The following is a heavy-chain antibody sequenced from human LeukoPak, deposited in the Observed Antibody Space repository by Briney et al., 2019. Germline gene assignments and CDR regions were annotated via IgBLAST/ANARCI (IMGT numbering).Heavy chain of an antibody. Sequence: SETLSLTCAVYGGSFSGYYWSWIRQPPGKGLEWIGEINHSGSTNYNPSLKSRVTISVDTSKNQFSLKLSSVTAADTAVYFCARRGFGASRGWFDPWGQGTLVTVSS. CDR1: GGSFSGYY. CDR2: INHSGST. CDR3: ARRGFGASRGWFDP. J-gene: IGHJ5*02. V-gene: IGHV4-34*01. D-gene: IGHD3-10*01.